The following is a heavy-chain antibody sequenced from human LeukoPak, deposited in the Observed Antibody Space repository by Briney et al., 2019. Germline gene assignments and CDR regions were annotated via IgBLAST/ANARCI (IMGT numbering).Heavy chain of an antibody. CDR1: GFTFSSYA. V-gene: IGHV3-30*18. CDR2: ISYDGKKK. J-gene: IGHJ6*01. Sequence: GGSLRLSCPASGFTFSSYAMRWVRQAPGKGLAWVAVISYDGKKKYYGESVKGRVTSSRDNAKNNLYLQMNSLRAEDTAVFYCAKASRGSYGCGYYYYGMDVWGQGTTVAVSS. D-gene: IGHD1-26*01. CDR3: AKASRGSYGCGYYYYGMDV.